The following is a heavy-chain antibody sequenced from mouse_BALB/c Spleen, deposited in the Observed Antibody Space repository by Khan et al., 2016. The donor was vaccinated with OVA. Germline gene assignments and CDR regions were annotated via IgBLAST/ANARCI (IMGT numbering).Heavy chain of an antibody. V-gene: IGHV1S81*02. CDR1: GYTFTSYY. D-gene: IGHD1-1*01. CDR3: TRGGYGSPFAY. Sequence: QVQLTESGAELVKPGASVKLSCKASGYTFTSYYMSWVKQRPGQGLEWIGEINPSHGGTNVNEKFKSKATLTVDKSSSTAYLEVRSLTSEDSAVYNCTRGGYGSPFAYWGQGTLVTGAA. CDR2: INPSHGGT. J-gene: IGHJ3*01.